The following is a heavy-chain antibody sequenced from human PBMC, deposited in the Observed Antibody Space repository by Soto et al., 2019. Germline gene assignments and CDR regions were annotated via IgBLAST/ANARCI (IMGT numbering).Heavy chain of an antibody. D-gene: IGHD5-18*01. CDR1: GFTFSSYG. J-gene: IGHJ4*02. CDR2: IWYDGSNK. V-gene: IGHV3-33*01. Sequence: QVQLVESGGGVVQPGRSLKLSCAASGFTFSSYGMHWVRQAPGKGLQWVAVIWYDGSNKYYADSVKGRFTISRDNSKNTLYLLMNSLRAEDTAVYYCARDQGRGYTSGFDYWGLGTLVTVSS. CDR3: ARDQGRGYTSGFDY.